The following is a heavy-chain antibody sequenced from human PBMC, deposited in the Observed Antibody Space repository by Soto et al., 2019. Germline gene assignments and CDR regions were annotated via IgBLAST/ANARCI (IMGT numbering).Heavy chain of an antibody. CDR1: GYTFTSYD. Sequence: ASVKVSCKASGYTFTSYDINWVRQATGPGLEWMGWMNPNSGNTGYAQKFQGRVTMTRNTSISTAYMELSSLRSEDTAVYYCARVNILTGYYIAYWGQGTLVTVSS. J-gene: IGHJ4*02. V-gene: IGHV1-8*01. D-gene: IGHD3-9*01. CDR3: ARVNILTGYYIAY. CDR2: MNPNSGNT.